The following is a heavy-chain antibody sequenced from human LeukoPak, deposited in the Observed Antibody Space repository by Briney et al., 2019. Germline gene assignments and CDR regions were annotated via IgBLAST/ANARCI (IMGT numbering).Heavy chain of an antibody. V-gene: IGHV3-23*01. Sequence: PGGSLRLSRAASGFTFSRYDMSWVRPPPGKGLEWVSAISGSGGTTHYADSVKGRFTISRDNSKNTLYLQMNSLRAEDTGVYYCAKPFIVGATGYYYYYMDVWGKGTTVTVSS. J-gene: IGHJ6*03. CDR3: AKPFIVGATGYYYYYMDV. CDR2: ISGSGGTT. D-gene: IGHD1-26*01. CDR1: GFTFSRYD.